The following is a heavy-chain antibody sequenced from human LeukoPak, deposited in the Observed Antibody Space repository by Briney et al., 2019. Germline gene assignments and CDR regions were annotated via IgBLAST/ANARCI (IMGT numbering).Heavy chain of an antibody. D-gene: IGHD2/OR15-2a*01. Sequence: PGGSLRLSCAASGFTFSSYEMNWVRQAPGKGLEWVSYISSSGSTIYYADSVKGRLTISRDNAKNSLYLQMNSLRAEDTAVYYCARDLLATFYYYGMDVWGQGTTVTVSS. V-gene: IGHV3-48*03. J-gene: IGHJ6*02. CDR2: ISSSGSTI. CDR3: ARDLLATFYYYGMDV. CDR1: GFTFSSYE.